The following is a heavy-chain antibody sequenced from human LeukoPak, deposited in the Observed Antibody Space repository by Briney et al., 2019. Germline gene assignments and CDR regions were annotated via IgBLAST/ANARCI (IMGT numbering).Heavy chain of an antibody. V-gene: IGHV3-15*01. D-gene: IGHD3-10*01. Sequence: TTGGSLRLSCAASGFTFSNAWMSWVRQAPGKGLEWVGRIKSKTDGGTTDYAAPVKGRFTISRDDSKNTLYLQMNSLRAEDTAVYYCGRDGGRPYYYGSGSPYYFDYWGQGTLVTVSS. CDR2: IKSKTDGGTT. CDR1: GFTFSNAW. CDR3: GRDGGRPYYYGSGSPYYFDY. J-gene: IGHJ4*02.